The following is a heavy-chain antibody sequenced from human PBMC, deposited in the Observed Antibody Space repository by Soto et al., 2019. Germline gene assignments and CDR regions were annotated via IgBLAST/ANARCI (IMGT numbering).Heavy chain of an antibody. CDR3: ARAPGRSSSRGYYYDGMAV. V-gene: IGHV3-30-3*01. Sequence: PGGSLRLSCAASGFTFSSYAMHWVRQAPGKGLEWVAVISYDGSNKYYADSVKGRFTISRDNSKNTLYLQMNSLRAEDTAVYYCARAPGRSSSRGYYYDGMAVWGKGTTVTV. J-gene: IGHJ6*04. CDR1: GFTFSSYA. CDR2: ISYDGSNK. D-gene: IGHD6-6*01.